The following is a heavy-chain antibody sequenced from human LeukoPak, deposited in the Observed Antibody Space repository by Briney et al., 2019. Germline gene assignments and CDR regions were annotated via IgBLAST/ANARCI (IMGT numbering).Heavy chain of an antibody. Sequence: PSETLSLTCAVSGYSISSGYYWGWIRQPPGKGLEWIGSTYHSGSTYYNPSLKSRVTISVDTSKNQFSLKLSSVTAADTAVYYCARKRGSSRKAYYFDYWGQGTLVTVSS. CDR1: GYSISSGYY. CDR2: TYHSGST. D-gene: IGHD1-26*01. V-gene: IGHV4-38-2*01. J-gene: IGHJ4*02. CDR3: ARKRGSSRKAYYFDY.